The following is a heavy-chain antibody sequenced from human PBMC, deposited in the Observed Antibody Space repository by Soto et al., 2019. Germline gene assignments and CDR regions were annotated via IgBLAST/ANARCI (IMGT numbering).Heavy chain of an antibody. J-gene: IGHJ3*02. CDR3: TRNYDSSGYYRVRAFDI. D-gene: IGHD3-22*01. V-gene: IGHV3-49*03. CDR1: GFTFGDYA. Sequence: GGSLRLSCTASGFTFGDYAMSWFRQAPGKGLEWVGFIRSKAYGGTTEYAASVKGRFTISRDDSKSIAYLQMNSLKTEDTAVYYCTRNYDSSGYYRVRAFDIWGQGTMVTVSS. CDR2: IRSKAYGGTT.